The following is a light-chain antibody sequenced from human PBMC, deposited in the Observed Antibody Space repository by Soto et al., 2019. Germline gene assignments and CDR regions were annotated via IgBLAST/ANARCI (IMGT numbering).Light chain of an antibody. V-gene: IGKV3D-20*02. J-gene: IGKJ4*01. Sequence: DTVLTQSPGTLSLSPGEGATLSCMASQSISSNYVAWYQQKPGQAPRLLIYDASHRATGIPARFSGSGSGTDFTLTISSLEPEDFAVYYCQPRSHRLTFGGGTKVDI. CDR1: QSISSNY. CDR2: DAS. CDR3: QPRSHRLT.